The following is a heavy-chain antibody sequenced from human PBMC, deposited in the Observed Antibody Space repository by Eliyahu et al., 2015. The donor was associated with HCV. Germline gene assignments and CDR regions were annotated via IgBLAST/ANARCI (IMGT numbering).Heavy chain of an antibody. J-gene: IGHJ3*02. Sequence: EVQLVEXGGGLVQPGRSXRLSCXASGXXFDDYAMHWVRQAPGKGLEWVSGISWNSGDXGYADSVKGRFTISRDNAKNSLYLQVNSLRAEDTALYHCVKDYGSANGAFEIWGQGTTVTVFS. CDR1: GXXFDDYA. V-gene: IGHV3-9*01. D-gene: IGHD2-8*01. CDR2: ISWNSGDX. CDR3: VKDYGSANGAFEI.